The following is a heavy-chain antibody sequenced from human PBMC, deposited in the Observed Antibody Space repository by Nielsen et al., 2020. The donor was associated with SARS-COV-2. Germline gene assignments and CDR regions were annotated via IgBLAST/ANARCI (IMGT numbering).Heavy chain of an antibody. CDR1: GFTFSSYS. J-gene: IGHJ4*02. CDR3: ARDYGDYTDY. D-gene: IGHD4-17*01. Sequence: GGSLRLSCSAFGFTFSSYSMNWVRQAPGKGLEWVSYISSSSSTIYYADSVKGRITISRDNAKNSLYLQMNSLRAEDTAVYYCARDYGDYTDYWGQGTLVTVSS. CDR2: ISSSSSTI. V-gene: IGHV3-48*01.